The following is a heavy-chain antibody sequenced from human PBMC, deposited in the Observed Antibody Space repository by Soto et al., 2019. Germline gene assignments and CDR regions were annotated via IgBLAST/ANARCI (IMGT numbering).Heavy chain of an antibody. CDR1: GFSLSTSGMC. D-gene: IGHD3-16*01. CDR3: ARIPSGGVKDSPYYYYYGMDV. Sequence: SGPTLVNPTQPLTLTCTFSGFSLSTSGMCVSWIRQPPGKALEWLALIDWDDDKYYSTSLKTRLTISKDTSKNQVVLTMTNMDPVDTATYYCARIPSGGVKDSPYYYYYGMDVWGQGTTVTVSS. V-gene: IGHV2-70*01. J-gene: IGHJ6*02. CDR2: IDWDDDK.